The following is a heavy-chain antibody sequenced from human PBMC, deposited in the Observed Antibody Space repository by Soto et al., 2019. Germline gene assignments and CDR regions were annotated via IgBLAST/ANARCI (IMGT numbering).Heavy chain of an antibody. J-gene: IGHJ4*02. V-gene: IGHV1-69*06. CDR1: GGTFSNYA. D-gene: IGHD1-26*01. CDR2: IKPIFETA. CDR3: ASGWKTVGVTPAFAY. Sequence: QVQLVQSGAEMKKAGSSVQVSCKASGGTFSNYAIDWVRQAPGRGHEWMGGIKPIFETATYAQRFQGRVTITADKSTTTVYMEVSGLTFDDTAVYYCASGWKTVGVTPAFAYFGQGALVTVSS.